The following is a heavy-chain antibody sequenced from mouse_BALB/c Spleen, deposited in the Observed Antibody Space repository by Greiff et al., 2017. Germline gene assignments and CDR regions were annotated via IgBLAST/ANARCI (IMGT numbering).Heavy chain of an antibody. CDR1: GFTFSSFG. Sequence: DVMLVESGGGLVQPGGSRKLSCAASGFTFSSFGMHWVRQAPEKGLEWVAYISSGSSTIYYADTVKGRFTISRDNPKNTLFLQMTSLRSEDTAMYYCARERGSAWFAYWGQGTLVTVSA. D-gene: IGHD6-1*01. V-gene: IGHV5-17*02. J-gene: IGHJ3*01. CDR2: ISSGSSTI. CDR3: ARERGSAWFAY.